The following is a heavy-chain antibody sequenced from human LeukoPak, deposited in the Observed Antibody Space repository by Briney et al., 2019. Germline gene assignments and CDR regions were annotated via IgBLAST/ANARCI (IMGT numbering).Heavy chain of an antibody. D-gene: IGHD3-16*01. CDR1: GFTVSSNY. Sequence: PGGSLRLSCAASGFTVSSNYMSWVRQAPGQGLEWVSVIYSGGSTYYADSVKGRFTISRDNSKNTLYLQMNSLRAEDTAVYYCARIRLSYFDYWGQGTLVTVSS. CDR2: IYSGGST. V-gene: IGHV3-53*01. CDR3: ARIRLSYFDY. J-gene: IGHJ4*02.